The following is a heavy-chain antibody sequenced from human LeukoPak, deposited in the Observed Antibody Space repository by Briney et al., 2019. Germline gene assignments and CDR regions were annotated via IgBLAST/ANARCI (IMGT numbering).Heavy chain of an antibody. J-gene: IGHJ4*02. V-gene: IGHV3-48*01. CDR1: GFTFSSYS. CDR3: ARDGYSYGRLTGRGDY. Sequence: TGGSLRLSCAASGFTFSSYSMNWVRQAPGKGLEWVSYISSSSSTIYYADSVKGRFTISRDNAKNSLYLQMNSLRAEDTAVYFCARDGYSYGRLTGRGDYWGQGTLVTVSS. D-gene: IGHD5-18*01. CDR2: ISSSSSTI.